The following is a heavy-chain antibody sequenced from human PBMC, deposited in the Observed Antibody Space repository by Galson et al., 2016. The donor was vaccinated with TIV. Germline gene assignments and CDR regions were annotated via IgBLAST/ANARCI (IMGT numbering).Heavy chain of an antibody. CDR3: ARTAGAGIAARVLFDY. D-gene: IGHD6-6*01. CDR1: GYSISSGYY. CDR2: IYYTGIT. J-gene: IGHJ4*02. V-gene: IGHV4-38-2*02. Sequence: ETLSLTCTVSGYSISSGYYWGWIRQPPGKGLEWIATIYYTGITFYNPSLKTPVSISVDTSRNQFSLNLSSVTAADTAVYFCARTAGAGIAARVLFDYWGQGTLVTVSS.